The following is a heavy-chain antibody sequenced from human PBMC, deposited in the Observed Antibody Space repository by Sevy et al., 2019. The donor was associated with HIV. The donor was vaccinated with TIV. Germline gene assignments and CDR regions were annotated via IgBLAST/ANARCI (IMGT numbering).Heavy chain of an antibody. CDR1: GFAFYDYS. V-gene: IGHV3-23*01. CDR3: AREGCTRPHDY. J-gene: IGHJ4*02. Sequence: GGSLGLSCAASGFAFYDYSMSWIRQAPGKGLEWVATFSFVCGKINYADPVKGRFTISRDNSKNSFYLQMDNLRVEDTALYYCAREGCTRPHDYWGQGTRVTVSS. CDR2: FSFVCGKI. D-gene: IGHD2-8*01.